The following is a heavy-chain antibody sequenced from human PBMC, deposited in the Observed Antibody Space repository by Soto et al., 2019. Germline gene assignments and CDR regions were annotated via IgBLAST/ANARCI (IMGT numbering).Heavy chain of an antibody. CDR2: VYDNGRP. CDR1: GGSIRVYY. V-gene: IGHV4-59*01. CDR3: ARGVGSSPPRY. J-gene: IGHJ4*02. Sequence: QVQLQESGPGQVKPSETLSLTCTISGGSIRVYYWSWIRQSPRQGLEWIGYVYDNGRPYYSPSLKSRVTISADTSKNQTSLKLTSATAADTAVYYCARGVGSSPPRYWGRGTLVTVSS. D-gene: IGHD3-9*01.